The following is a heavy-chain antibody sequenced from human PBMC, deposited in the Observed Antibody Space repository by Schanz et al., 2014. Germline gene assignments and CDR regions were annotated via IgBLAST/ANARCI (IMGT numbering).Heavy chain of an antibody. Sequence: EVQLLESGGGLVQPGGSLRLSCVASGFTFSSYAMSWVRQAPGKGLEWVSHISGSSIHKNYADSVKGRFSISRDNGETSVYLQSNSLRVEDTAVYYCARFLARYQYYGVDVWGQGTTVTVSS. CDR1: GFTFSSYA. D-gene: IGHD3-3*01. CDR3: ARFLARYQYYGVDV. CDR2: ISGSSIHK. J-gene: IGHJ6*02. V-gene: IGHV3-48*04.